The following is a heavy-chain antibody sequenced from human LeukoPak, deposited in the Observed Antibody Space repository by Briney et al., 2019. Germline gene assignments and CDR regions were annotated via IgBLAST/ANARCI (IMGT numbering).Heavy chain of an antibody. J-gene: IGHJ4*02. V-gene: IGHV3-66*01. Sequence: PGGSLRLSCAASGFTVGTNYMSWVRQAPGRGLEWVSVVYSAGNTFYADSVKARFTISRDNAKNSLYLQMNSLRAEDTAVYYCASGYLNDYWGQGTLVTVSS. CDR3: ASGYLNDY. CDR2: VYSAGNT. CDR1: GFTVGTNY. D-gene: IGHD3-22*01.